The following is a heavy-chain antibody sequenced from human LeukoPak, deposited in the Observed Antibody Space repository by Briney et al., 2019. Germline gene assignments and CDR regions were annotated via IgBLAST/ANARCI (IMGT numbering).Heavy chain of an antibody. V-gene: IGHV3-23*01. D-gene: IGHD2-21*02. CDR2: ISGSGGST. CDR1: GFTFSSYA. J-gene: IGHJ4*02. CDR3: AKDPTSVVTAIHY. Sequence: GGSLRLSCAASGFTFSSYAMSWVRQAPGKGLEWVSAISGSGGSTYYADSVKGRFAISRDNSKNTLYLQMNSLRAEDTAVYYCAKDPTSVVTAIHYWGQGTLVTVSS.